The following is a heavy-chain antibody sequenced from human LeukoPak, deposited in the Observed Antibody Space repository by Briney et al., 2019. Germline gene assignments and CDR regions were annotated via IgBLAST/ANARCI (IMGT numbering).Heavy chain of an antibody. CDR3: ARDNYDSSGPYYFDY. V-gene: IGHV3-74*01. CDR2: INSDGSTT. J-gene: IGHJ4*02. CDR1: GFIFSNYW. Sequence: GGSLRLSCAASGFIFSNYWMHWVRQAPGKGLVWVSRINSDGSTTNYADSVKGRFTISRDNAKNSLYLQMNSLRAEDTAVYSCARDNYDSSGPYYFDYWGQGTLVTVSS. D-gene: IGHD3-22*01.